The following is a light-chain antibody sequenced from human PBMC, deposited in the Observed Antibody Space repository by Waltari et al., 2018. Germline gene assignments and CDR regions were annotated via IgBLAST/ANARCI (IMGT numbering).Light chain of an antibody. CDR2: QDS. J-gene: IGLJ2*01. Sequence: SHEVTQPPSVSVSPGQTASITCSGDKLGDKYACWYQQKPGQSPMPVIYQDSKRPSGIPERFSGSNSGNTATLTISGTQAMDEADYYCQAWDSSTVVFGGGTKLTVL. CDR1: KLGDKY. CDR3: QAWDSSTVV. V-gene: IGLV3-1*01.